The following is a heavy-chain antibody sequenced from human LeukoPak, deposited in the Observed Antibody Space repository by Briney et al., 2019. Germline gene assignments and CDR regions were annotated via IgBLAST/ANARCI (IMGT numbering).Heavy chain of an antibody. CDR1: GYTFTSYD. Sequence: ASVKVSCKASGYTFTSYDINWVRQATGQGLEWMGWMNPNSGDTGYEQKFQGRVTMTRNTSISTAYMELSSLRSEDTAVYYCARAGPGIAAAGFDYWGQGTLVTVSS. J-gene: IGHJ4*02. CDR2: MNPNSGDT. CDR3: ARAGPGIAAAGFDY. D-gene: IGHD6-13*01. V-gene: IGHV1-8*01.